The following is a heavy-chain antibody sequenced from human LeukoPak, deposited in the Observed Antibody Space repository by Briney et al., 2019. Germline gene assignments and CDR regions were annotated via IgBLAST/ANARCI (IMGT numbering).Heavy chain of an antibody. Sequence: GGSLRLSCAASGFTFSSYWMSWVRQAPGKGLEWVANIKKDGSEKYYVDSVKGRFTISRDNAKNSLYLQMNSLRAEDTAVYYCARPRLFYYYYMDVWGKGTTVTVSS. CDR1: GFTFSSYW. D-gene: IGHD2/OR15-2a*01. J-gene: IGHJ6*03. V-gene: IGHV3-7*01. CDR3: ARPRLFYYYYMDV. CDR2: IKKDGSEK.